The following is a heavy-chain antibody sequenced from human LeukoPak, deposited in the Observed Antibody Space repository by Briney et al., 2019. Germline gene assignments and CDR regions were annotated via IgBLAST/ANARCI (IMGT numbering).Heavy chain of an antibody. J-gene: IGHJ4*02. D-gene: IGHD3-16*01. CDR1: GGSISSSSYY. CDR3: ARPDYVWGPLGY. CDR2: IYYSGST. V-gene: IGHV4-39*07. Sequence: SETLSLTCTVSGGSISSSSYYWGWIRQPPGKGLEWIGSIYYSGSTYYNPSLKSRVTISVDTSKNQFSLKLSSVTAADTAVYYCARPDYVWGPLGYWGQGTLVTVSS.